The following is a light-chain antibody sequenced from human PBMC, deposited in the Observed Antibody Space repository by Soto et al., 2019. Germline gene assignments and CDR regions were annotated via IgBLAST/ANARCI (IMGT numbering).Light chain of an antibody. CDR1: KSIGRY. V-gene: IGKV1-39*01. J-gene: IGKJ1*01. CDR2: ATS. CDR3: QQSYSRPWT. Sequence: DIQMTQSPSSLSASVGDRVTLTCRSSKSIGRYVNWFQQTPGKPPKLLIYATSTLESGVTLRVNGSGSGTAFTRTSSSLQPIDFATYYCQQSYSRPWTFGQGPDVEI.